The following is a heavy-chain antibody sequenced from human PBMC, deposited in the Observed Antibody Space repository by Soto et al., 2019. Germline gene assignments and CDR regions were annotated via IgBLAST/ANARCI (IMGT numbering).Heavy chain of an antibody. D-gene: IGHD6-19*01. CDR3: ARDAAVAGPHRGYYYGMDV. J-gene: IGHJ6*02. Sequence: ASVKVSCKASGGTFSSYAISWVRQAPGQGLEWMGGIIPIFGTANYAQKFQGRVTIAADESTSTAYMELSSLRSEDTAVYYCARDAAVAGPHRGYYYGMDVWGQGTTVTVSS. V-gene: IGHV1-69*13. CDR1: GGTFSSYA. CDR2: IIPIFGTA.